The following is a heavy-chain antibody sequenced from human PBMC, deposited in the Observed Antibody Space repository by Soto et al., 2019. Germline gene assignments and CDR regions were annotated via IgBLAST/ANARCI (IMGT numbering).Heavy chain of an antibody. CDR1: GFTFRSHG. CDR2: ISNDGRSK. CDR3: ETQYEFGGLEDY. D-gene: IGHD3-3*01. J-gene: IGHJ4*02. Sequence: QVQLVESGGGVVQPGTSLRLSCAASGFTFRSHGMHWVRQVPGKGLEWVAAISNDGRSKYYADSVKGRFSISRDNSENTMYLQMNSLRVEDTAMYYCETQYEFGGLEDYWGQGTLVTVSS. V-gene: IGHV3-30*03.